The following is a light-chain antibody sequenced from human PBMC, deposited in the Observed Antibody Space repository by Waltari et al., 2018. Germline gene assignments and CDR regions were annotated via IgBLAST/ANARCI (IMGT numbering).Light chain of an antibody. Sequence: QSALTQPASVSGSPGQSITISCTGTNSDVGAYNYVSWYQQFPGKAPKLLIYDATNRPPGGSVLFSGSKSVTTASLTISGLQAEDEADYFCSSYTGSTTYVFGTGTKVTVL. J-gene: IGLJ1*01. CDR3: SSYTGSTTYV. V-gene: IGLV2-14*03. CDR2: DAT. CDR1: NSDVGAYNY.